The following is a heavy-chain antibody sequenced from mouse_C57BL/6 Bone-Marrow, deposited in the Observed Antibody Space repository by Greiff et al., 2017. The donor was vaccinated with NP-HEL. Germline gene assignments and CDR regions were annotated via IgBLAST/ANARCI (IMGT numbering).Heavy chain of an antibody. J-gene: IGHJ2*01. CDR2: IWGGGST. V-gene: IGHV2-9*01. CDR1: GFSLTSYG. D-gene: IGHD1-1*01. Sequence: QVQLKESGPGLVAPSQSLSITCTVSGFSLTSYGVDWVRQPPGKGLEWLGVIWGGGSTNYNSALMSRLSISKDNSKSQVFLKMNSLQTDDTAMYYCAKQRLITTVVATGYFDYWGQGTTLTVSS. CDR3: AKQRLITTVVATGYFDY.